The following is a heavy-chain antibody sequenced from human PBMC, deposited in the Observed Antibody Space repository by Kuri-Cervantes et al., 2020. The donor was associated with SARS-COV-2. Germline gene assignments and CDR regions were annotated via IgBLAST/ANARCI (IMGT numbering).Heavy chain of an antibody. CDR1: GFTFSSYS. J-gene: IGHJ6*02. V-gene: IGHV3-48*01. D-gene: IGHD2-2*01. CDR2: ISSSSSII. Sequence: GGSLRLSCAASGFTFSSYSMNWVRQAPGKGLEWVSYISSSSSIIYYADSVKGRFTISRDNAKNSLYLQMNSLRAEDTAVYYCARDLVVPAAILPDYYYYGMDVWGQGTTVTVSS. CDR3: ARDLVVPAAILPDYYYYGMDV.